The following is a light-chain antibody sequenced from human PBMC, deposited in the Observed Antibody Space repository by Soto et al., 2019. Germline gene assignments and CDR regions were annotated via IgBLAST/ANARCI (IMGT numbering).Light chain of an antibody. V-gene: IGKV3-20*01. CDR2: DAS. Sequence: EILLAQSPATLSLSPGERATLSCRASQSVNNFLAWYQQKPGQAPRLLIFDASYRASGIPDRFSGSGSGTDFTLTISRLEPEDFAVYYCQQYGSSPPWITFGQGIRLEIK. J-gene: IGKJ5*01. CDR1: QSVNNF. CDR3: QQYGSSPPWIT.